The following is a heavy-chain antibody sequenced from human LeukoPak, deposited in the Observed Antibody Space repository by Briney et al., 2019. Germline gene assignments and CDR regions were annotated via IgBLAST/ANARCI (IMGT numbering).Heavy chain of an antibody. J-gene: IGHJ4*02. CDR1: GYTFTSYD. Sequence: GASVKVSCKASGYTFTSYDINWVRQATGQGLEWMGWINPNSGGTNYAQKFQGRVTMTRDTSISTAYMELSSLRSDDTAVYFCARGCSRDTALGYVWGQGTLVTVSS. D-gene: IGHD5-18*01. CDR2: INPNSGGT. V-gene: IGHV1-2*02. CDR3: ARGCSRDTALGYV.